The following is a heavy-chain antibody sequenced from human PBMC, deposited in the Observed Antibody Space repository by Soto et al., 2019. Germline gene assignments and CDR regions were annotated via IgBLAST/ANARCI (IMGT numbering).Heavy chain of an antibody. D-gene: IGHD1-1*01. V-gene: IGHV3-23*01. CDR1: GFTFSSYA. J-gene: IGHJ6*03. Sequence: GGSLRLSCAASGFTFSSYAMSWVRQAPGKGLEWVSAISNGGGSTYYADSVKGRFTISRDNSKSTLYLQMNSLRAEDTAVFYCAKTGRNDVGYYYYYMDVWGKGTTVTVSS. CDR2: ISNGGGST. CDR3: AKTGRNDVGYYYYYMDV.